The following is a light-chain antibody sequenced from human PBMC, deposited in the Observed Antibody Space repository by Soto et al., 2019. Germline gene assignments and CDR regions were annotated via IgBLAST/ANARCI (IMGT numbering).Light chain of an antibody. J-gene: IGLJ1*01. CDR2: DVS. V-gene: IGLV2-14*01. CDR1: SSDVGGYNY. CDR3: SSYTSSSTRV. Sequence: QSAMTQPASVSGSPGLSITMSCTGTSSDVGGYNYVSWYQQHPGKAPKLMIYDVSNRPSGVSNRFSGSKSGNTASLSISGLQAEDEAEYYCSSYTSSSTRVFGTGTKVTVL.